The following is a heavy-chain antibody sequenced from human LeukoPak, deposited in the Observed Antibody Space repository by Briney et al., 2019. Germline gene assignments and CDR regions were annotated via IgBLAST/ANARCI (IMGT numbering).Heavy chain of an antibody. V-gene: IGHV3-21*01. J-gene: IGHJ4*02. D-gene: IGHD2-2*01. CDR1: GFAFCAYT. CDR2: ITSSGSDM. CDR3: ARGGGCHRTNCYWADY. Sequence: GGSLRLSCAASGFAFCAYTMKWDPQPPGMGFEWVSSITSSGSDMYYVDSVKGRFTISRDNTKNSLFLQMNSLRAEDTAVYYCARGGGCHRTNCYWADYWGQGTLVTVSS.